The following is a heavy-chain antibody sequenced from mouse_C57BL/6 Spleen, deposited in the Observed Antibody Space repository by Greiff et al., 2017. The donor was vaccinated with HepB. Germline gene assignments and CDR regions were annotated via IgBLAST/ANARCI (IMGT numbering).Heavy chain of an antibody. CDR1: GISITTGNYR. CDR2: IYYSGTI. V-gene: IGHV3-5*01. D-gene: IGHD4-1*01. J-gene: IGHJ4*01. Sequence: EVKVVESGPGLVKPSQPVFLTCTVTGISITTGNYRWSWIRQFPGNKLEWIGYIYYSGTITYNPSLTSRTTITRDTPKNQFFLEMNSLTAEDTATYYCARAANWGRGYAMDYWGQGTSVTVSS. CDR3: ARAANWGRGYAMDY.